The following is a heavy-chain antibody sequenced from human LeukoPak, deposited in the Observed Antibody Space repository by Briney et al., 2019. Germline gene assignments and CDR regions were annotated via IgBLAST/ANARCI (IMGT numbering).Heavy chain of an antibody. D-gene: IGHD3-22*01. CDR2: IYYSGST. V-gene: IGHV4-61*01. Sequence: SETLSLTCTVSGGSISSSSYYWSWIRQPPGKGLEWIGYIYYSGSTNYNPSLKSRVTISVDTSKNQFSLKLSSVTAADTAVYYCARYRYYYDSSGFRYFDYWGQGTLVTVSS. CDR3: ARYRYYYDSSGFRYFDY. CDR1: GGSISSSSYY. J-gene: IGHJ4*02.